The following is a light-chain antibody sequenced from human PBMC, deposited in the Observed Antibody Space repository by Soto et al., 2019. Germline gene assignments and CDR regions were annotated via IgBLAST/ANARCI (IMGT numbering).Light chain of an antibody. CDR1: QSVSNNY. CDR3: QHTYGVPFN. J-gene: IGKJ3*01. Sequence: EIVLTQSPDTLSLPPGERATLSCRASQSVSNNYLAWYQQKPGQAPRLLIYGASNRATGIPDRFSGSGSGTDFALTISSLQPEDLATYFCQHTYGVPFNFGPGTKVDIK. V-gene: IGKV3-20*01. CDR2: GAS.